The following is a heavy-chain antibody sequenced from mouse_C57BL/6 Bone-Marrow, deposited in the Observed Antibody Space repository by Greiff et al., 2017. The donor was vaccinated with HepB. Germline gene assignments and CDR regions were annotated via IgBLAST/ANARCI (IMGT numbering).Heavy chain of an antibody. J-gene: IGHJ2*01. Sequence: EVHLVESEGGLVQPGSSMKLSCTASGFTFSDYYMAWVRQVPEKGLEWVANINYDGSSTYYLDSLKSRFIISRDNAKNILYLQMSSLKSEDTATYYCAREESWEYYFDYWGQGTTLTVSS. CDR1: GFTFSDYY. CDR3: AREESWEYYFDY. V-gene: IGHV5-16*01. CDR2: INYDGSST. D-gene: IGHD4-1*01.